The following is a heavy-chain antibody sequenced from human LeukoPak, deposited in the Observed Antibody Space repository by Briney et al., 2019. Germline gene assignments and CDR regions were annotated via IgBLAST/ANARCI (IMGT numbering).Heavy chain of an antibody. V-gene: IGHV1-8*02. CDR1: GYTFTGYY. CDR2: MNPNSGNT. J-gene: IGHJ3*02. CDR3: ARVSMSHDAFDI. Sequence: ASVKVSCKASGYTFTGYYMHWVRQAPGQGLEWMGWMNPNSGNTGYAQKFQGRVTMTRNTSISTAYMELSSLRSEDTAVYYCARVSMSHDAFDIWGQGTMVTVSS. D-gene: IGHD2-21*01.